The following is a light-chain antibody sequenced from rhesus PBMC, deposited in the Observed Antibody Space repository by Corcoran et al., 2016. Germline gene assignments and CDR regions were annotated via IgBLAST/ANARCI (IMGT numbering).Light chain of an antibody. Sequence: DIQMTQSPSSLSASVGDRVTITCRASQGITNDLAWYQQKPGETPKPLIYEASSLQSGIPSRFSGSGSGTDVTLTISSLQSEDFATYYCQHYYSNPRTFGQGTKVEIK. CDR3: QHYYSNPRT. J-gene: IGKJ1*01. CDR2: EAS. V-gene: IGKV1-25*01. CDR1: QGITND.